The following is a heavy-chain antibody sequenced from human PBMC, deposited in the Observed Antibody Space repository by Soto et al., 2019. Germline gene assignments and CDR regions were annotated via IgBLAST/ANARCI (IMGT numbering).Heavy chain of an antibody. CDR2: IYYSRST. V-gene: IGHV4-31*02. Sequence: SGTLCLRWTVAGGSVNSLGYHWRWIRQHPGKGREWIGDIYYSRSTYYNRSLKRRVSISIDTSTNHFSLHLSALPAADTAVYYCARAPIPNWNFYGMDVWAQATTVTVSS. J-gene: IGHJ6*01. D-gene: IGHD1-1*01. CDR3: ARAPIPNWNFYGMDV. CDR1: GGSVNSLGYH.